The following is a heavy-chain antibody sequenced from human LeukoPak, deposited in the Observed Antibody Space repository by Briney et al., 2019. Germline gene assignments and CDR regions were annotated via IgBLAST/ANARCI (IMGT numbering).Heavy chain of an antibody. Sequence: GRFTISRDDSKSIAYLQMNSLEIEDTAVYYCSRRMTMAVVSAFDIWGQGTMVTVSS. D-gene: IGHD3-10*01. J-gene: IGHJ3*02. CDR3: SRRMTMAVVSAFDI. V-gene: IGHV3-49*02.